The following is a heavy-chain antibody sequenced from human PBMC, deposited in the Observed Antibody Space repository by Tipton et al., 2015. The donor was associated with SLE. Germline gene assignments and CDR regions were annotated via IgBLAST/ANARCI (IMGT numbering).Heavy chain of an antibody. CDR2: MHYSGSA. CDR1: GGSLTGNY. V-gene: IGHV4-59*01. Sequence: TLSLTCTVSGGSLTGNYWGWIRQPPGKGLEWIGCMHYSGSAAYNSSLKSRTTILVDTSKRQISLKLYSVTAADTAVYYCARSMLTTKRVFDYWGQGTLVTVSS. J-gene: IGHJ4*02. CDR3: ARSMLTTKRVFDY. D-gene: IGHD3-16*01.